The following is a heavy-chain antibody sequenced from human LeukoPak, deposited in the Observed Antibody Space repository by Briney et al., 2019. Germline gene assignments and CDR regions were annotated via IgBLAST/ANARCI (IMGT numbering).Heavy chain of an antibody. V-gene: IGHV3-53*05. Sequence: GGSLRLSCAASGFTVSSNYMSWVRQAPGKGLEWVSVIYSGGSTYYADSVKGRFTISRDNAKNSLYLQMNSLRAEDMALYYCAKGDCSSTSCLVDYWGQGTLVTVSS. CDR1: GFTVSSNY. CDR3: AKGDCSSTSCLVDY. J-gene: IGHJ4*02. CDR2: IYSGGST. D-gene: IGHD2-2*01.